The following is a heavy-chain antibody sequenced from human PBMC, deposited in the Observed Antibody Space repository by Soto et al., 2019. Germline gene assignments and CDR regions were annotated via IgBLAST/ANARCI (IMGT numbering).Heavy chain of an antibody. Sequence: SATLSLTCPLICASIPSRSSYWPLNGQPPGEGLEWFGSIYYSGSTYYNPSLKSRVTISVDTSKNQFSLKLSSVTAADTAVYYCARQGDPRIVVVPAAMPDRHYYYMDVWGKGTTVS. CDR3: ARQGDPRIVVVPAAMPDRHYYYMDV. V-gene: IGHV4-39*01. CDR2: IYYSGST. CDR1: CASIPSRSSY. D-gene: IGHD2-2*01. J-gene: IGHJ6*03.